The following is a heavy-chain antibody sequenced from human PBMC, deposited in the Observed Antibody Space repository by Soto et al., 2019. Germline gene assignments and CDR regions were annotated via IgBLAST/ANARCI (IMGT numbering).Heavy chain of an antibody. J-gene: IGHJ5*02. CDR2: IKEDGSEK. CDR1: GFTFSKYW. V-gene: IGHV3-7*01. D-gene: IGHD6-13*01. Sequence: EVQVVESGGGLVQPGGSLRLSCAASGFTFSKYWMSWVRQAPGKGLEWVANIKEDGSEKYYVDSVKGRFTISRDNAKTSLYLQMNRLRAEDTAVYYCARVPVKVAAGTAWLDPWGQGTLVTVSS. CDR3: ARVPVKVAAGTAWLDP.